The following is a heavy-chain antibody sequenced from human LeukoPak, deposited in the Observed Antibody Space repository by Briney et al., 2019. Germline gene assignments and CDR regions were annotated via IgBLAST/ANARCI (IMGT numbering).Heavy chain of an antibody. CDR2: VSHSGTT. D-gene: IGHD1-1*01. V-gene: IGHV4-38-2*02. CDR1: GYSISGGYF. Sequence: SETLSLTCTVSGYSISGGYFWGWIRQPPGKRLEWIGSVSHSGTTYYNPSLKSRITISQDTSKNQFSLKVNSVTAADTAAYYCTREEGGTTVDYWGQGTLVTVSS. J-gene: IGHJ4*02. CDR3: TREEGGTTVDY.